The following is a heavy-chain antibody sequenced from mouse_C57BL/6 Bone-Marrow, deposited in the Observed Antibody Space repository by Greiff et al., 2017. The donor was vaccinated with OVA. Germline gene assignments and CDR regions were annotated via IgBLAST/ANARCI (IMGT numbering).Heavy chain of an antibody. V-gene: IGHV1-54*01. CDR2: LNTGSGGT. J-gene: IGHJ2*01. CDR1: GYAFTNYL. Sequence: VMLVESGAELVRPGTSVKVSCKASGYAFTNYLIEWVKQRPGKGLEWIGVLNTGSGGTNYNEQFKGKATLTADKFSSTAYMQLSSLTSEISAVYFCARSKYFDYWGQGTTLTVSS. CDR3: ARSKYFDY.